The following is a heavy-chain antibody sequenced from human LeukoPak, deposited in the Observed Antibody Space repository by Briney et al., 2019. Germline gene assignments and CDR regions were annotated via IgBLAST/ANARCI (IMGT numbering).Heavy chain of an antibody. J-gene: IGHJ4*02. CDR3: AKSAQYSSAWFTGSFDY. Sequence: ASVKVSCKASGYTFSDYYMHWVRQAPGQGLQWVGWINPNSGDTHYAQMFQGRVTLTRDTSINTAYMELRRVRSDDTAVYYCAKSAQYSSAWFTGSFDYWGQGTLVTVSS. CDR2: INPNSGDT. V-gene: IGHV1-2*02. D-gene: IGHD6-13*01. CDR1: GYTFSDYY.